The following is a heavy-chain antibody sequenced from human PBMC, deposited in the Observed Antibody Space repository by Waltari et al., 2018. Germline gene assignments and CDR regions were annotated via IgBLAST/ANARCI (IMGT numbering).Heavy chain of an antibody. CDR1: GGTFSSYA. V-gene: IGHV1-69*04. CDR2: IIPILGIA. Sequence: QVQLVQSGAEVKKPGSSVKVSCKASGGTFSSYAISWVRQAPGQGLEWMGRIIPILGIANYAQKFQCRVTITADKSTSTAYMELSSLRSEDTAVYYCARDPASGRFDPWGQGTLVTVSS. D-gene: IGHD3-10*01. CDR3: ARDPASGRFDP. J-gene: IGHJ5*02.